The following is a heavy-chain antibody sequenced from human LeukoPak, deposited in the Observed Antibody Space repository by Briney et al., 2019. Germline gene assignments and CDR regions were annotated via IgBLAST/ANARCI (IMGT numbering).Heavy chain of an antibody. V-gene: IGHV3-30*02. Sequence: GGSLRLSCAASGFTFSSYGMHWVRQAPGKGLEWVAFIRYDGSNKYYADSVKGRFTISRDNSKNTLYLQMNSLRAEDTAVYYCAKDRWSGSYLTRYWGQGTLVTVSS. CDR2: IRYDGSNK. CDR1: GFTFSSYG. D-gene: IGHD1-26*01. CDR3: AKDRWSGSYLTRY. J-gene: IGHJ4*02.